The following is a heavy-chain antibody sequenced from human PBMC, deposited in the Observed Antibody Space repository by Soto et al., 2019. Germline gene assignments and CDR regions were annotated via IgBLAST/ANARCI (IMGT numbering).Heavy chain of an antibody. V-gene: IGHV1-69*12. CDR3: ARGDAPRIVVPTYSARAV. D-gene: IGHD3-22*01. J-gene: IGHJ6*02. CDR1: GGSLSNYG. Sequence: QVQLVQSGAEVKKPGSSVKVSCKASGGSLSNYGISWVRQAPGQGLEWMGGIIPVFGTANYEQKFQGRVTITADESQNIFYLDGTSLSMRATAVYYCARGDAPRIVVPTYSARAVWGQGTTVTVSS. CDR2: IIPVFGTA.